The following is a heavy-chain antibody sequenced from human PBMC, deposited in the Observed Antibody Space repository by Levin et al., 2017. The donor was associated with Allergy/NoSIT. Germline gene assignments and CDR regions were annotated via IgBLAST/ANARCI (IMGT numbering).Heavy chain of an antibody. D-gene: IGHD5-18*01. CDR2: INHSGFT. CDR3: ARGRRTQVWSGSLLNYCYYGMDV. CDR1: GGSFHDYF. Sequence: PSETLSLTCGVSGGSFHDYFWIWIRQSPGKGLEWIGEINHSGFTNYNPSLKSRVTISLDTSKSQFSLQLKSVTAADTAMYYCARGRRTQVWSGSLLNYCYYGMDVWGQGTTVAVSS. V-gene: IGHV4-34*01. J-gene: IGHJ6*02.